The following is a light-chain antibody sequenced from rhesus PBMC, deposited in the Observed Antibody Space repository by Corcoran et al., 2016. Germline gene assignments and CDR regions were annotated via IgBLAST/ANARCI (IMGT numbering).Light chain of an antibody. CDR2: KAS. CDR3: QQYSSRPFT. CDR1: QGISSW. V-gene: IGKV1-22*01. Sequence: DIQMTQSPSSLSASVGDTVTIPCRASQGISSWLACYQQKPGKAPKLLSYKASRLQSGVPSRFSGSGSGTDFTLTISSLLSEDFATYYCQQYSSRPFTFGPGTKLDIK. J-gene: IGKJ3*01.